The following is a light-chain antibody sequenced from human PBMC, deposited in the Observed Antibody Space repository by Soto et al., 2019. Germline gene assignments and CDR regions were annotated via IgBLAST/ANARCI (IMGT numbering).Light chain of an antibody. V-gene: IGKV3-15*01. CDR2: GTP. Sequence: EIVMTPSPAPPSVSPGGRATLSRRASHSISDTLAWYQQKPGQAPRLLIHGTPTRATGLPAKFSGSGSGTDFTLTISSLQSEELAVYDCQQYNNWPWTVGQGTKGEIK. J-gene: IGKJ1*01. CDR1: HSISDT. CDR3: QQYNNWPWT.